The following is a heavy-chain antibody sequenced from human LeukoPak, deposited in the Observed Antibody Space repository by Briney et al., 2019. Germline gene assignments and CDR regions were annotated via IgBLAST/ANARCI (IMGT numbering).Heavy chain of an antibody. J-gene: IGHJ1*01. CDR2: IIPIFGTA. D-gene: IGHD1-26*01. CDR3: ALGWIVGAMVYFQH. V-gene: IGHV1-69*06. CDR1: GGTFSSYA. Sequence: ASVKVSYKASGGTFSSYAISWVRQAPGQGLEWMGGIIPIFGTANYAQKFQGRVTITADKSTSTAYMELSSLRSEDTAVYYCALGWIVGAMVYFQHWGQGTLVTVSS.